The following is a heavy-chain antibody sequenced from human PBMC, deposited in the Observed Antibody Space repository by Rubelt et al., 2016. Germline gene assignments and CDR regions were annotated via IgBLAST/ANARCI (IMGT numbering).Heavy chain of an antibody. J-gene: IGHJ2*01. CDR3: ARSKDTAMVTDSDWYFDL. D-gene: IGHD5-18*01. CDR2: INDGNGKT. Sequence: QVQLVQSGAEVKKPGASVKVSCKASGYTFTSYAMHWVRQAPGQRFEWMGWINDGNGKTKYSQKFHGNVTITSDTSASTAYMELSSLRSEATAVYYCARSKDTAMVTDSDWYFDLWGRGTLVTVSS. CDR1: GYTFTSYA. V-gene: IGHV1-3*01.